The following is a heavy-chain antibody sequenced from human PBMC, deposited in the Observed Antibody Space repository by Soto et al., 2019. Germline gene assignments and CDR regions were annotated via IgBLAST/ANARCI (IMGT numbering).Heavy chain of an antibody. CDR3: AVGALRDDAFDI. J-gene: IGHJ3*02. CDR1: GFTFSSYG. V-gene: IGHV3-30*03. Sequence: RGSLRLSCAASGFTFSSYGMHWVRQAPGKGLEWVAVISYDGSNKYYADSVKGRFTISRDNSKNTLYLQMNSLRAEDTAVYYCAVGALRDDAFDIWGQGTMVTVSS. CDR2: ISYDGSNK. D-gene: IGHD1-26*01.